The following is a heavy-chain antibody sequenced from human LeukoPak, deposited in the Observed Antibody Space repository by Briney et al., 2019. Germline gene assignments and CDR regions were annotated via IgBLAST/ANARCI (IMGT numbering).Heavy chain of an antibody. Sequence: GGSLRLSCAASGFTLSSYAMSWVRQAPGKGLEWVSAISGSGGSTYYADSVKGRFTISRDNSKNTLYLQMNSLRAEDTAVYYCAKATAPYCSGGSCNPPGDYRGQGTLVTVSS. J-gene: IGHJ4*02. V-gene: IGHV3-23*01. D-gene: IGHD2-15*01. CDR1: GFTLSSYA. CDR2: ISGSGGST. CDR3: AKATAPYCSGGSCNPPGDY.